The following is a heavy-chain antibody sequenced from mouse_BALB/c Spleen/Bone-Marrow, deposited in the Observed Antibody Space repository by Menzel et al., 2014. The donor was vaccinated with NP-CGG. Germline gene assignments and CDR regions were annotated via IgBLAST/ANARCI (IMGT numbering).Heavy chain of an antibody. J-gene: IGHJ3*01. V-gene: IGHV1-7*01. CDR3: ARGYYGSSLVY. CDR2: INPSTGYT. Sequence: QVQLQQSGAEQAKPGASVKMSCKASGYTFTSYWMHWVKQRPGQGLEWIGYINPSTGYTEYNQKFKDKATLTADKSSSTAYMQLSSLTSEDSAVYYCARGYYGSSLVYWGQGTLVTVSA. CDR1: GYTFTSYW. D-gene: IGHD1-1*01.